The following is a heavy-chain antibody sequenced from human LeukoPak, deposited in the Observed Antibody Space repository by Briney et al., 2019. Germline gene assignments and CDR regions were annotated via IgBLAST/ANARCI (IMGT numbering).Heavy chain of an antibody. D-gene: IGHD1-7*01. CDR3: ARSSNWNYGVVWFDP. Sequence: SETLSLTCTVSGGSISSSSYYWGWIRQPPGKGLEWIGSIYYSGSTYYNPSLKSRVTISVDTSKNQFSLKLSSVTAADTAVYYCARSSNWNYGVVWFDPWGQGTLVTVSS. J-gene: IGHJ5*02. CDR1: GGSISSSSYY. CDR2: IYYSGST. V-gene: IGHV4-39*07.